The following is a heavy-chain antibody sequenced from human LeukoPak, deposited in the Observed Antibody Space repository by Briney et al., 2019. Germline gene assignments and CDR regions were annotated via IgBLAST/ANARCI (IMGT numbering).Heavy chain of an antibody. J-gene: IGHJ5*02. CDR1: GGSISSSSYY. CDR2: INHSGST. CDR3: ASSLLWFGRNWFDP. Sequence: PSETLSLTCTVSGGSISSSSYYWGWIRQPPGKGLEWIGEINHSGSTNYNPSLKSRVTISVDTSKNQFSLKLSSVTAADTAVYYCASSLLWFGRNWFDPWGQGTLVTVSS. D-gene: IGHD3-10*01. V-gene: IGHV4-39*07.